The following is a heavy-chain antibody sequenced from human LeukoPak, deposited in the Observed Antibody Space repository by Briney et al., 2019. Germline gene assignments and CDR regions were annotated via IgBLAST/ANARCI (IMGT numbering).Heavy chain of an antibody. CDR3: ARGGLVVSSGWSSYIDY. CDR1: GGSISSSSYY. Sequence: SETLSLTCTVSGGSISSSSYYWGWIRQPPGKGLEWLGSIYYSGSTYYNPSLKSRVTISVDTSKNQSSLKLSSVTAADTAVYYCARGGLVVSSGWSSYIDYWGQGTLVTVSS. J-gene: IGHJ4*02. CDR2: IYYSGST. D-gene: IGHD6-19*01. V-gene: IGHV4-39*07.